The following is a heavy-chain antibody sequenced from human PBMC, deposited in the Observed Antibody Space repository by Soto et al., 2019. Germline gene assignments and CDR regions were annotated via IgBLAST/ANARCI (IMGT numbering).Heavy chain of an antibody. D-gene: IGHD6-6*01. CDR3: AKDFLYSSSSGDGY. V-gene: IGHV3-23*01. CDR1: GFTFSSYA. CDR2: ISGSGGST. Sequence: GGSLRLSCAASGFTFSSYAMSWVRQAPGKGLEWVSGISGSGGSTYYADSVKGRFTISRDNSKNKLYLQMNSVRAEDTAVYYCAKDFLYSSSSGDGYWGQGTLVTVSS. J-gene: IGHJ4*02.